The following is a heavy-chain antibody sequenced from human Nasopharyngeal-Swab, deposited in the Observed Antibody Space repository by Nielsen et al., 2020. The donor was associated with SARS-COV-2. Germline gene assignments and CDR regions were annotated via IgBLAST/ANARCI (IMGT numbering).Heavy chain of an antibody. Sequence: SETLSLTCAVYGGSFSGYYWSWIRQPPGKGLEWIGEINHSGSTNYNPSLKSRVTISVDTSKNQFSLKLRSVTAADTAVYYCAGGRYHPTGSLRGFSTLFDYWGQGTLVTVSS. D-gene: IGHD3-9*01. CDR3: AGGRYHPTGSLRGFSTLFDY. V-gene: IGHV4-34*01. J-gene: IGHJ4*02. CDR1: GGSFSGYY. CDR2: INHSGST.